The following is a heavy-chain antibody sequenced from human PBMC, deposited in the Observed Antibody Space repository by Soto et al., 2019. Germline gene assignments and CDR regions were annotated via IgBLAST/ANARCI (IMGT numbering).Heavy chain of an antibody. J-gene: IGHJ4*02. CDR2: ISWNSGNI. Sequence: EVQLVESGGGLVQPGRSLRLSCAASGFTFDDYAMYWVRQGPGKGLEWVSGISWNSGNIGYADSVKGRFTISRDNVKNFLYLQMNSLRPEDTALYYCARQRGIGYDSSGYLDYWGQGTLVTVSS. CDR1: GFTFDDYA. D-gene: IGHD3-22*01. CDR3: ARQRGIGYDSSGYLDY. V-gene: IGHV3-9*01.